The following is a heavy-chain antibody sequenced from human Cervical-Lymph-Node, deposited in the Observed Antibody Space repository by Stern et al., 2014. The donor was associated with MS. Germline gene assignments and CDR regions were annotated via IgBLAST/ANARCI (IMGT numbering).Heavy chain of an antibody. Sequence: QVQLVQSGAEVKKPGSSVKVSCKASGGTISNYIIGWVRQAPGQGLEWLGGILPMFGIANDAEKFQDRVTITADESTSTAYMDRSSLRSEDTAVYYCARATSDYIWGTYRFLDSWGQGTLVIVSS. CDR3: ARATSDYIWGTYRFLDS. J-gene: IGHJ4*02. CDR2: ILPMFGIA. V-gene: IGHV1-69*01. CDR1: GGTISNYI. D-gene: IGHD3-16*02.